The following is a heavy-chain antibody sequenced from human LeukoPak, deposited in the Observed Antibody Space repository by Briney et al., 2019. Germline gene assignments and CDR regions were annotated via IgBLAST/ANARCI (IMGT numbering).Heavy chain of an antibody. Sequence: SVKVSCKASGGTFSSYAISWVRQAPGQGLEWMGGIIPIFGTANYAQKFQGRVTITADESTSTAYMELSSLRSDDTAVYYCARVTVVVAATPNWFDPWGQGTLVTVSS. J-gene: IGHJ5*02. CDR2: IIPIFGTA. D-gene: IGHD2-15*01. CDR1: GGTFSSYA. V-gene: IGHV1-69*01. CDR3: ARVTVVVAATPNWFDP.